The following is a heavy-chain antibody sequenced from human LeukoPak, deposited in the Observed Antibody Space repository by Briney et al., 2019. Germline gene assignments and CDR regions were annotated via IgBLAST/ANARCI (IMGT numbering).Heavy chain of an antibody. CDR2: IYTSGST. CDR3: ARAEPRGSIWYPY. Sequence: SETLSLTCTVSGGSISGYYWYWIRQPAGKGLEWIGRIYTSGSTNYNPSLKSRVTMSVDTSKNQFSLKLNSVTAADTAVYYCARAEPRGSIWYPYWGQGTLVTVSS. J-gene: IGHJ4*02. CDR1: GGSISGYY. D-gene: IGHD6-13*01. V-gene: IGHV4-4*07.